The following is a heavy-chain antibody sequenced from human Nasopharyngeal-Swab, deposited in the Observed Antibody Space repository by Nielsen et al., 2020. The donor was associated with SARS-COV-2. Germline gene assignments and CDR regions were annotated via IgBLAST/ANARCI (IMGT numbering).Heavy chain of an antibody. CDR3: ANHLPGTYYFDY. J-gene: IGHJ4*02. Sequence: GASLKISCAASGFTFSDYYMRWLRQAPGKGLEWVSYISSSGSTIYYADSVKGRFTISRDNAKNSLYLQMNSLRAEDTAVYYCANHLPGTYYFDYWGQGTLVTVSS. CDR1: GFTFSDYY. D-gene: IGHD3-10*01. CDR2: ISSSGSTI. V-gene: IGHV3-11*01.